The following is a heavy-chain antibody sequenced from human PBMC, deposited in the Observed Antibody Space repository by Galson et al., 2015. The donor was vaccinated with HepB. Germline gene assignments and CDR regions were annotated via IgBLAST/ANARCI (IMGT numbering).Heavy chain of an antibody. Sequence: SCKASGYTFTSYGISWVRQAPGQGLEWMGWISAYNGNTNYAQKLQGRVTMTTDTSTSTAYMELRSLRSDDTAVYYCAISLVTSPQFDYWGQGTLVTVSS. V-gene: IGHV1-18*04. D-gene: IGHD2-2*01. CDR3: AISLVTSPQFDY. J-gene: IGHJ4*02. CDR2: ISAYNGNT. CDR1: GYTFTSYG.